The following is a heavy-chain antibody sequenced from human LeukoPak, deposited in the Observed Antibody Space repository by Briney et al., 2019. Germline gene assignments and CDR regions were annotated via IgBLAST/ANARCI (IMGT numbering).Heavy chain of an antibody. D-gene: IGHD3-3*01. CDR2: IYHSGST. Sequence: SGTLSLTCAVSGYSISSGYYWGWPRQPPGKGLEWIGTIYHSGSTYYYPSLKSRVTISVDTSKNQFSLKLSSVTAADTAVYYCARLVEEFFGPYYFDYWGRGTLVTVSS. CDR1: GYSISSGYY. J-gene: IGHJ4*02. CDR3: ARLVEEFFGPYYFDY. V-gene: IGHV4-38-2*01.